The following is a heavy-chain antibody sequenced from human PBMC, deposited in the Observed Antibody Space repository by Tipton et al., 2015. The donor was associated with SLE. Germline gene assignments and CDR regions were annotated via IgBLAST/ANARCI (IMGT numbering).Heavy chain of an antibody. CDR2: IYYSGST. CDR3: ARGIAAAGKDAFDI. D-gene: IGHD6-13*01. CDR1: GGSISSYY. Sequence: TLSLTCTVSGGSISSYYWSWIRQPPGKGLEWIGYIYYSGSTNYNPSLKSRVTISVDTSKNQFSLKLSSVTAADTAVYYCARGIAAAGKDAFDIWGQGTMVTVSS. V-gene: IGHV4-59*01. J-gene: IGHJ3*02.